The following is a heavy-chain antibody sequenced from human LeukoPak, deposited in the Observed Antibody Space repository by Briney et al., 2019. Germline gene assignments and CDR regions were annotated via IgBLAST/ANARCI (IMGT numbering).Heavy chain of an antibody. V-gene: IGHV3-53*05. CDR2: IYSGGVT. CDR1: GFTVSSNY. J-gene: IGHJ3*02. CDR3: ARVRCSGGSCSMGAFDI. Sequence: SGGSLRLSCAASGFTVSSNYMSWVRQAPGKGLEWVSLIYSGGVTYYADSVKGRFTISRDSSKNTLFLQMNSLRPEDTAVYYCARVRCSGGSCSMGAFDIWGQGTMVTVSS. D-gene: IGHD2-15*01.